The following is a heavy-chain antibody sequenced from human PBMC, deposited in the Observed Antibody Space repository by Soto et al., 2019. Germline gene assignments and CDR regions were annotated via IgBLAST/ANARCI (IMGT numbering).Heavy chain of an antibody. Sequence: QVQLVESGGGVVQPGRSLRLSCAASGFTFSSYGMHWVRQAPGKGLEWVAVIWYDGSNKYYADSVKGRFTISRDNSKNTLYLQMNSLRAEETAVYYCASLYSSSSYYYYYMDVWGKGTTVTVSS. J-gene: IGHJ6*03. D-gene: IGHD6-6*01. CDR3: ASLYSSSSYYYYYMDV. CDR2: IWYDGSNK. CDR1: GFTFSSYG. V-gene: IGHV3-33*01.